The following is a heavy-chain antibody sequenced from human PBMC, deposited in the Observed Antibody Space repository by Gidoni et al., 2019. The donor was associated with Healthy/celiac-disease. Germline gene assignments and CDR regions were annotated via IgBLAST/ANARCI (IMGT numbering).Heavy chain of an antibody. V-gene: IGHV4-59*01. D-gene: IGHD5-18*01. CDR2: IYYSGST. Sequence: QVQLQESGPGLVKPSETLSLTCTVSGGSISSSYWSWIRQPPGKGLEWIGYIYYSGSTNYNPSLKSRVTISVDTSKNQFSRKLSSVTAADTAVYYGARGGYSYGFWGQGTLVTVSS. J-gene: IGHJ4*02. CDR3: ARGGYSYGF. CDR1: GGSISSSY.